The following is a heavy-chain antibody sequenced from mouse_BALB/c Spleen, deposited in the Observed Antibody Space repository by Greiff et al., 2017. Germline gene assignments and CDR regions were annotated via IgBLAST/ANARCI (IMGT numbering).Heavy chain of an antibody. D-gene: IGHD2-1*01. CDR1: GFTFSDYY. CDR3: ARDYGNYPSWFAY. Sequence: EVNVVESGGGLVKPGGSLKLSCAASGFTFSDYYMYWVRQTPEKRLEWVATISDGGSYTYYPDSVKGRFTISRDNAKNNLYLQMSSLKSEDTAMYYCARDYGNYPSWFAYWGQGTLVTVSA. J-gene: IGHJ3*01. CDR2: ISDGGSYT. V-gene: IGHV5-4*02.